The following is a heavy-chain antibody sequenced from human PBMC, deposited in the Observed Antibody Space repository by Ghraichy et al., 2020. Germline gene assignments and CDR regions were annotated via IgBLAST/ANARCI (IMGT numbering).Heavy chain of an antibody. D-gene: IGHD3-9*01. V-gene: IGHV4-59*08. CDR2: IYYSGST. CDR3: ARLGYFDWFDWFDP. J-gene: IGHJ5*02. Sequence: SQTLSLTCTVSGGSISSYYWSWIRQPPGKGLEWIGYIYYSGSTNYNPSLKSRVTISVDTSKNQFSLKLSSVTAADTAVYYCARLGYFDWFDWFDPWGQGTLVTVSS. CDR1: GGSISSYY.